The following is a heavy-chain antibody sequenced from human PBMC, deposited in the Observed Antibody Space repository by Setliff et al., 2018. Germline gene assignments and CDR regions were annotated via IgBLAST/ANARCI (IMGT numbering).Heavy chain of an antibody. J-gene: IGHJ4*02. CDR3: ARHRRDSSGNYFVGLYYFGY. CDR1: GFTFSAYG. CDR2: INDRGNT. V-gene: IGHV4-34*01. D-gene: IGHD3-22*01. Sequence: GSLRLSCAASGFTFSAYGMSWVRQSPGRGLEWIGEINDRGNTHYNPSLKSRVSISLDTSKSRFSLRLSSLTAADTAVYYCARHRRDSSGNYFVGLYYFGYWGQGAPVTVSS.